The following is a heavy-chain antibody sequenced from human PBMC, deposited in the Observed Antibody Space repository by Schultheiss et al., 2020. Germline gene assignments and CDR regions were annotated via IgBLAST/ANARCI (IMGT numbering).Heavy chain of an antibody. CDR3: ARGRTGDDIVDY. CDR2: IYYSGST. CDR1: GGSISSSSYD. J-gene: IGHJ4*02. V-gene: IGHV4-39*07. Sequence: SETLSLTCTVSGGSISSSSYDWGWIRQPRGKGLEWIGSIYYSGSTYYNPSLKSRVTISVDTSKNQFSLKLSSVTAANTAVYYCARGRTGDDIVDYWGQGTLVTVSS. D-gene: IGHD3/OR15-3a*01.